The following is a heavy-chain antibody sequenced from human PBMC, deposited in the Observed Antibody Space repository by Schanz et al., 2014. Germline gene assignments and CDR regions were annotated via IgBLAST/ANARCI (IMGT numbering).Heavy chain of an antibody. CDR3: ARPPHDSSGYYPFDY. CDR1: GFTFSPYW. CDR2: IGSSSSRI. Sequence: EVQLVESGGGLVQPGGSLRLSCGSSGFTFSPYWMHWVRQAPGKGLEWISYIGSSSSRIDHADSVKGRFTISRDNAKNSLYLQMNSLRAEDTAVYYCARPPHDSSGYYPFDYWGQGTLVTVSS. V-gene: IGHV3-48*01. D-gene: IGHD3-22*01. J-gene: IGHJ4*02.